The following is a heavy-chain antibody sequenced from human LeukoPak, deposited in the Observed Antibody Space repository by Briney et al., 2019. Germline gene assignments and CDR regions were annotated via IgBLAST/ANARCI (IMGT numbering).Heavy chain of an antibody. CDR2: MNPNSGNT. CDR3: ARIDGGGTGIQGFDP. CDR1: GYTFTSYD. V-gene: IGHV1-8*03. D-gene: IGHD3-16*01. J-gene: IGHJ5*02. Sequence: ASVKVSCKASGYTFTSYDINWVRQATGQGLEWMGWMNPNSGNTGYAQKFQGRVTITRNTSISTAYMELNSLRSEDTAVYYCARIDGGGTGIQGFDPWGQGTLVTVSS.